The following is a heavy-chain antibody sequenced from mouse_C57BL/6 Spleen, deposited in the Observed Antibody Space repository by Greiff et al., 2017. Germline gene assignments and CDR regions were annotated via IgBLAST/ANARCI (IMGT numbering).Heavy chain of an antibody. V-gene: IGHV1-69*01. CDR2: IDPSDSYT. J-gene: IGHJ2*01. Sequence: QVQLQQPGAELVMPGASVKLSCKASGYTFTSYWMHWVKQRPGQGLEWIGEIDPSDSYTNYNQKFKGKSTLTVDKSSSTAYMQLSSLTSEDSAVYYCAKAQLTGTGYYFDYWGQGTTLTVSS. D-gene: IGHD4-1*01. CDR3: AKAQLTGTGYYFDY. CDR1: GYTFTSYW.